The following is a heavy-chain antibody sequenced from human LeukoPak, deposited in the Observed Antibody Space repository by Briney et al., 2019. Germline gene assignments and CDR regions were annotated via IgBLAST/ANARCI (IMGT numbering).Heavy chain of an antibody. V-gene: IGHV1-2*02. D-gene: IGHD6-13*01. J-gene: IGHJ6*02. CDR3: ARVRIGQQLDKYYYYAMDV. CDR2: IYPNSGGT. CDR1: GYTFTGYY. Sequence: ASVKVSCKASGYTFTGYYMHWVRQAPGQGLEWMGWIYPNSGGTNYAQKFQGRVTMTRDTSISTAYMEVSRLRSDDTAVYYCARVRIGQQLDKYYYYAMDVWGQGTTVTVSS.